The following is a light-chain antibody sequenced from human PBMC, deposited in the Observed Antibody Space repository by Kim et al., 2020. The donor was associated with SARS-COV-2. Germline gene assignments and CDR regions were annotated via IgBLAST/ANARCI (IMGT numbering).Light chain of an antibody. CDR2: AAS. V-gene: IGKV1-39*01. Sequence: DIQMTQSPSSLSASVGDRVTISCRASQNIYSHLNWYQQKPGKAPELLVFAASTLHSGVPWRFSGSGSGTDFTLTINSLQPEDFATYYCQQSHSTPPWTFGQGTKVDIK. CDR1: QNIYSH. J-gene: IGKJ1*01. CDR3: QQSHSTPPWT.